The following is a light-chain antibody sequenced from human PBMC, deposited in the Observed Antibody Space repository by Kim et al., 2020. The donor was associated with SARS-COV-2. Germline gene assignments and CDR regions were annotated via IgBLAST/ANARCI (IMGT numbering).Light chain of an antibody. CDR2: NEN. Sequence: ALGQTLKSTCQGDSLRSFSANWYQQKPGQAPVLVIYNENSRPSGIPDRFSGSTSGNTASLTITGAQAEDEADYYCNSRDSSGNHWMFGGGTKVTVL. J-gene: IGLJ3*02. CDR1: SLRSFS. V-gene: IGLV3-19*01. CDR3: NSRDSSGNHWM.